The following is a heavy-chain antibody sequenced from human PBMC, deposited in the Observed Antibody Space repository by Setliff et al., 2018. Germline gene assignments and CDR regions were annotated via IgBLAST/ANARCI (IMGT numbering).Heavy chain of an antibody. J-gene: IGHJ4*02. CDR2: IYISGSA. D-gene: IGHD6-19*01. V-gene: IGHV4-4*07. Sequence: PSETLSLTCTVSNVSISDYYWTWIRQPAGKGLEWIGRIYISGSANYNPSLKSRVTMSVDTSQNQFSLKLSSVTAADTAVYYCARWTYSSGTGWGQGTLVTVSS. CDR3: ARWTYSSGTG. CDR1: NVSISDYY.